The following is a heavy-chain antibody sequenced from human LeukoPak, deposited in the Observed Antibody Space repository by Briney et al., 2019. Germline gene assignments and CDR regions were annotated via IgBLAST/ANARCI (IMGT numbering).Heavy chain of an antibody. CDR1: GFTFSSYA. J-gene: IGHJ4*02. CDR3: AKATTYYDILTGYWYYFDY. D-gene: IGHD3-9*01. V-gene: IGHV3-23*01. Sequence: GGSLRLSCAASGFTFSSYAMSWVRRAPGKGLEWVSAISGSGGSTYYADSVKGRFTISRDNSKNTLYLQMNSLRAEDTAVYYCAKATTYYDILTGYWYYFDYWGQGTLVTVSS. CDR2: ISGSGGST.